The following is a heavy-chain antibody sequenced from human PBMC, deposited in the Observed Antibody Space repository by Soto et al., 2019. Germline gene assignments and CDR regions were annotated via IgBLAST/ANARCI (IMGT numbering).Heavy chain of an antibody. Sequence: QVQLVQSGAEVKKPGASVKVSCKASGYTFTNYYIHWVRQAPGQGLEWMGMINPSGGSTSNTRRFQGRFTLTRDTSTSTVYMELSSLRSEDTAVYYCARESQSSGWSWFDYWGQGTLVTVSS. CDR2: INPSGGST. V-gene: IGHV1-46*01. J-gene: IGHJ4*02. CDR1: GYTFTNYY. CDR3: ARESQSSGWSWFDY. D-gene: IGHD6-19*01.